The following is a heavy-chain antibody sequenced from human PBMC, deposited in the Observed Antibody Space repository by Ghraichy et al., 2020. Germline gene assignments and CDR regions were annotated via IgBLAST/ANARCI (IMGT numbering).Heavy chain of an antibody. CDR3: TTGGYCSSTSCSDY. CDR1: GFTFSNAW. J-gene: IGHJ4*02. Sequence: GGSLRLSCAASGFTFSNAWMSWVRQAPGKGLEWVGRIKSKTDGGTTDYAAPVKGRFTISRDDSKNTLYLQMNSLKTEDTAVYYCTTGGYCSSTSCSDYWGQGTLVTVSS. CDR2: IKSKTDGGTT. D-gene: IGHD2-2*01. V-gene: IGHV3-15*01.